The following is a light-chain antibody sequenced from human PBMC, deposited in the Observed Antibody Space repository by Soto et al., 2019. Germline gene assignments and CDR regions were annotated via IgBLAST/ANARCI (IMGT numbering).Light chain of an antibody. CDR2: GAS. V-gene: IGKV3-20*01. CDR1: QSISGSY. Sequence: EIVLTQSPGTLSLSPGERATLSCRASQSISGSYLAWYQQKPGQAPRLLIYGASSRATGIPDRFSGSGSGTDFTLTISRLEPEDFAVYYCQQYGISPITFGQGTRLAIK. CDR3: QQYGISPIT. J-gene: IGKJ5*01.